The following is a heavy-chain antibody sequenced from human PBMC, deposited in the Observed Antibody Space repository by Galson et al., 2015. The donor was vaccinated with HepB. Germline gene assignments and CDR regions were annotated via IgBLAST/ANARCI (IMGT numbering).Heavy chain of an antibody. V-gene: IGHV1-69*13. CDR3: AACGGDCLFKRYFDP. D-gene: IGHD2-21*02. Sequence: SVKVSCKASGGTFSSYAISWVRQAPGQGLEWMGGIIPIFGTANYAQKFQGRVTITADESTSTAYMELSSLRSEDTAVYYCAACGGDCLFKRYFDPWGRGTLVTVSS. J-gene: IGHJ2*01. CDR1: GGTFSSYA. CDR2: IIPIFGTA.